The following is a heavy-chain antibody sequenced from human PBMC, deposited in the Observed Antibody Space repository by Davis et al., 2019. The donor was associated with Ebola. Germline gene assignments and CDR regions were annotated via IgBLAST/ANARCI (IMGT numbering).Heavy chain of an antibody. CDR1: GYTFTSYA. J-gene: IGHJ4*02. D-gene: IGHD2-2*01. V-gene: IGHV1-3*01. CDR2: INGANGYT. CDR3: TRVSLYRFSRSSTYFDY. Sequence: ASVKVSCKASGYTFTSYAIHWVRQAPGQRLEWMGWINGANGYTQYSQKFQGRATITRDTSASTAYMELSSLRSEDTAVCYCTRVSLYRFSRSSTYFDYWGQGTLVTVSS.